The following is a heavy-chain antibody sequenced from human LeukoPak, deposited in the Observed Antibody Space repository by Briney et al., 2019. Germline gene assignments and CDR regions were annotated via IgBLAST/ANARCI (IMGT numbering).Heavy chain of an antibody. CDR2: ISSGGSTI. D-gene: IGHD1-14*01. Sequence: PGGSLRLSCAASGFIFGDYNMNWVRQAPGKGLEWVSYISSGGSTIYYADSVKGRFTISRDNAKNSLYLQMNSLRAEDTAVYYCARDRNSDDAFDIWGQGTMVTVSS. V-gene: IGHV3-48*04. CDR3: ARDRNSDDAFDI. J-gene: IGHJ3*02. CDR1: GFIFGDYN.